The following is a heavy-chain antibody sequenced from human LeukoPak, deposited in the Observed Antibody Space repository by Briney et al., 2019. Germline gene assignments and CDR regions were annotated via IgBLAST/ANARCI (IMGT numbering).Heavy chain of an antibody. CDR2: ISYDGSNK. CDR1: GFTFSSYA. J-gene: IGHJ4*02. Sequence: GRSLRLSCAASGFTFSSYAMHWVRQAPGKGLEWVAVISYDGSNKYYADSVKGRFTISRDNSKNTLYLQMNRLRAEDTAVYYCARESLSRYFDYWGQGTLVTVSS. CDR3: ARESLSRYFDY. D-gene: IGHD1-26*01. V-gene: IGHV3-30*04.